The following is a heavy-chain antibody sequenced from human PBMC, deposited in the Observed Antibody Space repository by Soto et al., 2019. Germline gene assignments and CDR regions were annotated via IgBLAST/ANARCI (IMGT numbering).Heavy chain of an antibody. CDR1: GFIFSSYG. Sequence: QVQLVESGGGVVQPGRSLRLSCAASGFIFSSYGMHWVRQAPGKGLEWVTFISYDENNKYYADSVKGRFTISRDNSKDTLYLQMNSLTAEDTAIYYCAKKLEGGRGMDVWGQGTSVTVSS. CDR2: ISYDENNK. CDR3: AKKLEGGRGMDV. J-gene: IGHJ6*02. D-gene: IGHD3-3*01. V-gene: IGHV3-30*18.